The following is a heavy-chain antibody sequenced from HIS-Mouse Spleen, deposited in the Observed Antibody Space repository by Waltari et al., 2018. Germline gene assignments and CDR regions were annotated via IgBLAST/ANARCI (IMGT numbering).Heavy chain of an antibody. CDR2: IYYSGAT. CDR1: GGSISSGGYY. Sequence: QVQLQESGPGLVKPSQTLSLTCTVSGGSISSGGYYWSWIRQHTGKGMEWIGYIYYSGATYYNPSLKSRVTISVDTSKNQFSLRLSSVTAADTAVYYCARSPYYDFWSGYSDNWFDPWGQGTLVTVSS. D-gene: IGHD3-3*01. CDR3: ARSPYYDFWSGYSDNWFDP. V-gene: IGHV4-31*03. J-gene: IGHJ5*02.